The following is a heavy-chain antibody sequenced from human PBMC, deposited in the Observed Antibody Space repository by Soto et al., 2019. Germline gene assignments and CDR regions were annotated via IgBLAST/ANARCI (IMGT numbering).Heavy chain of an antibody. CDR2: INPNSGGT. CDR3: ARDGGHSYGGLCCDY. V-gene: IGHV1-2*04. D-gene: IGHD5-18*01. Sequence: ASVKVSCKASGYTLTGYYMHWVRQAPGQGLEWMGWINPNSGGTNYAQKFQGWVTMTRDRSISTAYMELSRLRSDDTAVYYCARDGGHSYGGLCCDYLGQGTLVTVSS. J-gene: IGHJ4*02. CDR1: GYTLTGYY.